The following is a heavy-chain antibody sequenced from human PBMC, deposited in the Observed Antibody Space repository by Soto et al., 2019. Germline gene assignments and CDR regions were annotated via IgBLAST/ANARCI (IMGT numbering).Heavy chain of an antibody. Sequence: QVQLVQSGAELKKTGASVKVSCKASGYTFTSYGISSVRQPPGHGLEWMGGISAYNGNTNYAQKLQGRVTMTTNNSTRTTYMELMSLRSDEMAVYYCASVVTMFGLFTYYFDYLGQGPLVTVSS. J-gene: IGHJ4*02. D-gene: IGHD3-3*01. CDR1: GYTFTSYG. CDR2: ISAYNGNT. CDR3: ASVVTMFGLFTYYFDY. V-gene: IGHV1-18*03.